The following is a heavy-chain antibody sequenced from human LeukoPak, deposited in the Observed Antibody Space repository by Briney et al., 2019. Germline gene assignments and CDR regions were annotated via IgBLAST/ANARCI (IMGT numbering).Heavy chain of an antibody. CDR2: IYYNGIS. V-gene: IGHV4-59*01. J-gene: IGHJ4*02. CDR1: GGSISGYY. D-gene: IGHD5-18*01. Sequence: SETLSLTCTVSGGSISGYYWSWIRQPPGKGLEWIAYIYYNGISDYNPSLKSRVIISVDSSKNQFSLKLTSVTAADTAVYYCARDLRGLWLQSGYFDYWGQGTLVTVSS. CDR3: ARDLRGLWLQSGYFDY.